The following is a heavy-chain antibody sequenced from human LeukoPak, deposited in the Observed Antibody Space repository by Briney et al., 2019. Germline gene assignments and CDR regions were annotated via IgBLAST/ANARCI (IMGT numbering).Heavy chain of an antibody. D-gene: IGHD1-26*01. CDR1: GYTFTSYW. CDR3: ARRLYSGTYSHYFDQ. V-gene: IGHV5-51*01. Sequence: GESLKTSCKGSGYTFTSYWIGWVRQMPGKGLEWMGIIYAGDSDTRYSPSFQGQVTISADKSISTAFLQWSSLKASDTAIYYCARRLYSGTYSHYFDQWGQGTLVTVSS. J-gene: IGHJ4*02. CDR2: IYAGDSDT.